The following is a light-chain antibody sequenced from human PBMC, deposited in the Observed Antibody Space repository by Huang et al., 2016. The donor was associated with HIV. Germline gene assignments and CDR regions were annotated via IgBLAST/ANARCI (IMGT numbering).Light chain of an antibody. V-gene: IGKV3-15*01. CDR1: QSIATN. CDR2: DAS. CDR3: QQYHNWPYS. J-gene: IGKJ2*03. Sequence: TLSVSPGEGATLSCRANQSIATNLAWYHQRPGQAPRILIYDASTRASGLPGRSSGSGSGTEFTLTVSGLHSEDFAIYYCQQYHNWPYSFGQGTKLEIK.